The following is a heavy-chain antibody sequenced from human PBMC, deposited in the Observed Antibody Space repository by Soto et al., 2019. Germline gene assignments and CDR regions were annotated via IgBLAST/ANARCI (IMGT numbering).Heavy chain of an antibody. J-gene: IGHJ4*02. D-gene: IGHD5-18*01. CDR1: GGSISSAAYY. V-gene: IGHV4-31*03. CDR3: AREYTYGSNFFDC. CDR2: ISHSGST. Sequence: QVQLQESGPGLVKPSQTLSLTCTVSGGSISSAAYYWSWIRQHPGKCLEWIGYISHSGSTYYTPSLKSRVIISADTSKNQFSVNLTSVTAADTAVYYCAREYTYGSNFFDCWGQGALVTVSS.